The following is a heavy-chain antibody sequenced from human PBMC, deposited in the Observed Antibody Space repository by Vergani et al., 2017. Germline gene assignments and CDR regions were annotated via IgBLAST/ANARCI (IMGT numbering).Heavy chain of an antibody. D-gene: IGHD2-2*01. Sequence: QVQLQQWGAGLLKPSETLSLTCAVSGGSLSGFYWSWIRQPPGKGLGWIGEINHSGITNYNPSLKSRLTMSLDTSKNQFSLKLTSVTAADTAFYYCARGRRSTRWGQGTLVTVSS. V-gene: IGHV4-34*01. CDR3: ARGRRSTR. J-gene: IGHJ4*02. CDR2: INHSGIT. CDR1: GGSLSGFY.